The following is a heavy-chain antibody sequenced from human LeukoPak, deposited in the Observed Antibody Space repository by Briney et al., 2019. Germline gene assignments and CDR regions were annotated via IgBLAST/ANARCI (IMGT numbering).Heavy chain of an antibody. CDR1: GGSFSGYY. V-gene: IGHV4-34*01. J-gene: IGHJ4*02. CDR2: INHSGST. D-gene: IGHD3-10*01. Sequence: SEALSLTCAVYGGSFSGYYWSWIRQPPGKGLEWIGEINHSGSTNYNPSLKSRVTISVDTSKNQFSLKLSSVTAADTAVYYCARGRYGSGSYYDDYWGQGTLVTVSS. CDR3: ARGRYGSGSYYDDY.